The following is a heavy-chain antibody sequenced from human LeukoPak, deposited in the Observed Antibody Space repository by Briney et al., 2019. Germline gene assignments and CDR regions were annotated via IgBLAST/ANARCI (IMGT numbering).Heavy chain of an antibody. Sequence: PGGSLRLSCAVSGFTFRTYGMSWVRQAPGKGLEWVSVISGSGAGTYYTDSVKGRFTISRDNSKNTLYLQMNSLRAEDTAVYYCAKDKASGWYPVNWFDPWGQGTLVTVSS. J-gene: IGHJ5*02. D-gene: IGHD6-19*01. CDR2: ISGSGAGT. V-gene: IGHV3-23*01. CDR1: GFTFRTYG. CDR3: AKDKASGWYPVNWFDP.